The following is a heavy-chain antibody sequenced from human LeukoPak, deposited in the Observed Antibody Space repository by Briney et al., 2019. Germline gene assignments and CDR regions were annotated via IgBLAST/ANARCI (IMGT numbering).Heavy chain of an antibody. J-gene: IGHJ6*03. CDR2: IYHSGTT. Sequence: PSETLSLTCTVSGYSISSGYYWGWIRQPPGKGLEWIGSIYHSGTTYYNPSLKSRVTISVDTSKNQFSLKLNSVTAADTAVYYCARIVETADYYMDVWGKGTTVTVSS. D-gene: IGHD5-18*01. V-gene: IGHV4-38-2*02. CDR1: GYSISSGYY. CDR3: ARIVETADYYMDV.